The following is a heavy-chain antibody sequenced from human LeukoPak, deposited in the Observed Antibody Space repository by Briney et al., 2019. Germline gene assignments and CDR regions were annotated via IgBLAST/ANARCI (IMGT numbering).Heavy chain of an antibody. CDR2: ISAYNGNT. CDR3: AREPNYYDSSGGFDY. CDR1: GYTFTSYG. V-gene: IGHV1-18*01. J-gene: IGHJ4*02. Sequence: ASVKVSCKASGYTFTSYGISWVRQAPGQGLEWMGWISAYNGNTNYAQKLQGRVTMTTDTSTSTAYMELRSLRSDDTAVYYCAREPNYYDSSGGFDYWGQGTLVTVSS. D-gene: IGHD3-22*01.